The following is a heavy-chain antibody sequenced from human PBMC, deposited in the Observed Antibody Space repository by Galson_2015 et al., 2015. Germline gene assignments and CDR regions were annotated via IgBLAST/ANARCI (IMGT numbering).Heavy chain of an antibody. V-gene: IGHV4-61*09. J-gene: IGHJ4*02. D-gene: IGHD2-2*01. CDR1: RGSISSGNYY. CDR2: IYTSGST. Sequence: TLSLTCTVPRGSISSGNYYWSWIRQPTGKGLEYIGHIYTSGSTNYNPSLKSRVTISLDTSKNQFSLKLSSVTAADTAFYYCARMGYCGSASCIDWGQGTLVTVSS. CDR3: ARMGYCGSASCID.